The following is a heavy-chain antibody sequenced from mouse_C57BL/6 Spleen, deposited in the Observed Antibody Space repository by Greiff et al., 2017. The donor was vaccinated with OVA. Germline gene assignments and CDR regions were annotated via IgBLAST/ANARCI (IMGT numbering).Heavy chain of an antibody. Sequence: QVQLQQPGAELVKPGASVKLSCKASGYTFTSYWMQWVKQRPGQGLEWIGEIDPSDSYTNYNQKFKGKATLTVDTSSSTAYMLLSSLTSEDSAVYYCARSGGNSAWFAYWGQGTLVTVSA. J-gene: IGHJ3*01. D-gene: IGHD2-1*01. CDR1: GYTFTSYW. CDR2: IDPSDSYT. CDR3: ARSGGNSAWFAY. V-gene: IGHV1-50*01.